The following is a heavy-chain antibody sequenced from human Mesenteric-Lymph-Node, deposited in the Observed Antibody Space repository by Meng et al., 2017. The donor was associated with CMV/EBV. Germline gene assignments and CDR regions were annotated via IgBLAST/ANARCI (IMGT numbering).Heavy chain of an antibody. D-gene: IGHD7-27*01. Sequence: GESLKISCATSGFTFSGFGMHWVRQAPGKGLEWVAFIRFDGITIYYADAVKGRFTIARDNSNDTLYLQMNSLTAEDTAVYFCAKSANWVDLWGQGTLVTVSS. CDR3: AKSANWVDL. J-gene: IGHJ4*02. CDR2: IRFDGITI. V-gene: IGHV3-30*02. CDR1: GFTFSGFG.